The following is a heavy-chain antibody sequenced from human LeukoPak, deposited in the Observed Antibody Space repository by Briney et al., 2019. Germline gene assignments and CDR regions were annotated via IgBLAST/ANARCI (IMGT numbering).Heavy chain of an antibody. Sequence: GGSLRLSCAASGFSFISYGMHWVRQAPGKGLEWVGVISDDGRSKDYADSVKGRFTISRDDSKDTLYLQMNSLRDEDTAVYYCAKRPSDYGDYVSYFDYWGQGTLVTVSS. D-gene: IGHD4-17*01. CDR3: AKRPSDYGDYVSYFDY. CDR1: GFSFISYG. CDR2: ISDDGRSK. V-gene: IGHV3-30*18. J-gene: IGHJ4*02.